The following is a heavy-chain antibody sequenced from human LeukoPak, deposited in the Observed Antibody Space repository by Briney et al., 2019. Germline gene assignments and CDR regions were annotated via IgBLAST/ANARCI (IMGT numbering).Heavy chain of an antibody. CDR2: ISYDGSNK. J-gene: IGHJ4*02. Sequence: GGSLRLSCVASGFTFSSYAMHWVRQAPGKGLEWVAVISYDGSNKYYADSVKGRFTISRDNSKNTLYLQMNSLRAEDTAVYYCARDRQYSSSWLYFDYWGQGTLVTVSS. CDR3: ARDRQYSSSWLYFDY. V-gene: IGHV3-30-3*01. D-gene: IGHD6-13*01. CDR1: GFTFSSYA.